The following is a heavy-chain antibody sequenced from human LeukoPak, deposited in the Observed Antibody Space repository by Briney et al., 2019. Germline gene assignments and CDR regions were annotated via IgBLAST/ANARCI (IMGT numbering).Heavy chain of an antibody. V-gene: IGHV3-74*01. CDR1: GFTFSTYW. Sequence: GGSLRFSCAASGFTFSTYWMHWVRQAPGKGLEWVSRIKTDGSIKSSADAVKGRFTISRDNAKNTLYLQMDSLRPEDTAVYQCVRADGRSYGLFDTWGRGTLVIVSS. J-gene: IGHJ4*02. D-gene: IGHD5-18*01. CDR3: VRADGRSYGLFDT. CDR2: IKTDGSIK.